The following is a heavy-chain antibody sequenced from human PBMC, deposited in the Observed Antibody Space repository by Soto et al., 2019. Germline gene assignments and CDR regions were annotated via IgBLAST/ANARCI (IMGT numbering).Heavy chain of an antibody. D-gene: IGHD3-22*01. V-gene: IGHV3-11*03. CDR2: ISSSSSYT. Sequence: GGSLRLSWAASGFTFSDYYMSWIRQAPGKGLEWVSYISSSSSYTNYADSVKGRFTISRDNAKNSLYLQMNSLRAEDTAVYYCARIPPTITMIVVVPGLFDPWGQGTLVTVSS. J-gene: IGHJ5*02. CDR1: GFTFSDYY. CDR3: ARIPPTITMIVVVPGLFDP.